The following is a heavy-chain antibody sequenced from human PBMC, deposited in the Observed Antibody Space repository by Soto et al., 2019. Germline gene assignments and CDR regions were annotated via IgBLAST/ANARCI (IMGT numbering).Heavy chain of an antibody. J-gene: IGHJ5*02. Sequence: SETLSLTCTVFGGSINNRNHSQSWFRHPPGTALEWIGYIYYIGSTNYNPSLKRRGTTSSDTAKNLFSLKRSAVTAADTAVYYCGRDGTAAGLDWFDAWGQGTLVT. D-gene: IGHD6-13*01. CDR2: IYYIGST. CDR1: GGSINNRNHS. CDR3: GRDGTAAGLDWFDA. V-gene: IGHV4-61*01.